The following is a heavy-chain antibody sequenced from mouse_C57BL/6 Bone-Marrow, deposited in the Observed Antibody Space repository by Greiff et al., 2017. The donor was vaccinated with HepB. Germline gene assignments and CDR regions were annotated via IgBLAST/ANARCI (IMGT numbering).Heavy chain of an antibody. CDR1: GYTFTSYW. Sequence: VQLQESGAELAKPGASVKLSCKASGYTFTSYWMHWVKQRPGQGLEWIGYINPSSGYTKYNQKFKDKATLTADKSSSTAYMQLSSLTYEDSAVYYCARTPITTVVATPYYYAMDYWGQGTSVTVSS. V-gene: IGHV1-7*01. J-gene: IGHJ4*01. CDR3: ARTPITTVVATPYYYAMDY. D-gene: IGHD1-1*01. CDR2: INPSSGYT.